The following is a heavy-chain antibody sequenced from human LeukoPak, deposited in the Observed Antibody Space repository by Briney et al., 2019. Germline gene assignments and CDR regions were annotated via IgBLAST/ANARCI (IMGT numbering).Heavy chain of an antibody. CDR1: GGSISSYY. V-gene: IGHV4-59*01. CDR2: IHYSEST. D-gene: IGHD6-19*01. J-gene: IGHJ3*02. CDR3: ARVRRYTSRPDAFDI. Sequence: PSETLSLTCTVSGGSISSYYWSWIRQPPGKGLEWIGFIHYSESTNYNPSLKSRVTISVDTSKNQFSLQLTSVTAADTAVYYCARVRRYTSRPDAFDIRGQGTVVTVSS.